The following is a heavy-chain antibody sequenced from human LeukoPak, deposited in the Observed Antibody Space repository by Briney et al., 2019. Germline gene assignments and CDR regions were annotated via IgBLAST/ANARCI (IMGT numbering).Heavy chain of an antibody. CDR2: LYSSGST. V-gene: IGHV4-59*08. CDR3: ARSRGYFGS. Sequence: SETLSLTRTVSGGSISGSYWSWIRQPPGKGLEWIGSLYSSGSTNYNPSLKSRVAMSVDTSRNQFSLRLSSVTAADTAVYYCARSRGYFGSWGQGTLVTVSS. CDR1: GGSISGSY. J-gene: IGHJ5*01. D-gene: IGHD3-22*01.